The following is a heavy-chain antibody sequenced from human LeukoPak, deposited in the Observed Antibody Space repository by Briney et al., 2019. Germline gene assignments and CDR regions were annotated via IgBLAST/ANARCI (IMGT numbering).Heavy chain of an antibody. V-gene: IGHV3-23*01. Sequence: GGSLRLSCAASGFTVSSNYMSWVRQAPGKGLEWVSTISGSGGGTWYADSVKGRFAISRDNSKNTLYLQMNSLRAEDTAVYYCARGKRGAVFDYWGQGTLVTVSS. D-gene: IGHD1-26*01. CDR1: GFTVSSNY. CDR2: ISGSGGGT. CDR3: ARGKRGAVFDY. J-gene: IGHJ4*02.